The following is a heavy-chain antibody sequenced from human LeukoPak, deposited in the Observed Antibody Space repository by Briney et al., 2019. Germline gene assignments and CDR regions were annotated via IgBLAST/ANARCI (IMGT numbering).Heavy chain of an antibody. Sequence: GASVKVSCKASVYTFTSYGISWVRQAPGQGLEWMGWISAHNGNTNYAQKLQGRVTMTTDTSTSTAYMELRSLRSDDTAVYYCARDIGSGWFDYYYYYGMDVWGQGTTVTVSS. CDR3: ARDIGSGWFDYYYYYGMDV. CDR2: ISAHNGNT. D-gene: IGHD6-19*01. CDR1: VYTFTSYG. J-gene: IGHJ6*02. V-gene: IGHV1-18*01.